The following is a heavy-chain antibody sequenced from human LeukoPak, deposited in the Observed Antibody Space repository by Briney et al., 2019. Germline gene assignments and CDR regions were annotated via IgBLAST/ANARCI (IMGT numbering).Heavy chain of an antibody. V-gene: IGHV4-34*01. CDR2: INYSGST. D-gene: IGHD2-21*02. J-gene: IGHJ4*02. CDR1: GGSFSGYY. Sequence: SETLSLTCAVYGGSFSGYYWSWIRQPPGKGLEWIGEINYSGSTNYNPSLKSRVTISVDTSKNQFSLKLSSVTAADTAVYYCARAPLAYCGGDCHDYWGQGTLVTVSS. CDR3: ARAPLAYCGGDCHDY.